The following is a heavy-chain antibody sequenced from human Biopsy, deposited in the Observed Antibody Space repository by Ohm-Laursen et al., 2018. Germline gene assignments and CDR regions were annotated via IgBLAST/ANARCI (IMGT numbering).Heavy chain of an antibody. D-gene: IGHD5-24*01. CDR3: ARDVEGFYSYAMDV. V-gene: IGHV3-30*03. Sequence: SLRLSCAASRFDFRSHGMHWVRQAPGKGLEWVAVISYDGSDKYYADSVKGRFTISRDNAKSSLFLQMNSLRAEDTAVYYCARDVEGFYSYAMDVWGQGTTVTVSS. CDR2: ISYDGSDK. J-gene: IGHJ6*02. CDR1: RFDFRSHG.